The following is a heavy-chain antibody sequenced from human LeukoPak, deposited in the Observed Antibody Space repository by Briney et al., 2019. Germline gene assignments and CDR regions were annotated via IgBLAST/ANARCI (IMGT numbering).Heavy chain of an antibody. CDR1: GYSFTSYW. CDR2: IWPGDSDT. CDR3: ARQIQPASGELVSL. D-gene: IGHD3-10*01. Sequence: GESLKISCKGSGYSFTSYWIAWVRQMPGKGLEWMGMIWPGDSDTRYSPSFQGQVTISADKSISTAFLQWSSLKASDTAVYYCARQIQPASGELVSLWGQGTLVTVSA. V-gene: IGHV5-51*01. J-gene: IGHJ4*02.